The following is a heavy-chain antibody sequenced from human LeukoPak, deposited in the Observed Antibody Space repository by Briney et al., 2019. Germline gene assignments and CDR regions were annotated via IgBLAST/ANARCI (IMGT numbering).Heavy chain of an antibody. J-gene: IGHJ4*02. CDR2: ISDSGGRT. Sequence: GALRLSCAVSGITLSNYGMSWVRQAPGKGLEWVAGISDSGGRTNYADSVKGRFTISRDNPKNTLYLQMNSLRAEDTAVYLCAKRGVVIRVILVGFHKEAYYFDSWGQGALVTVSS. D-gene: IGHD3-22*01. CDR1: GITLSNYG. V-gene: IGHV3-23*01. CDR3: AKRGVVIRVILVGFHKEAYYFDS.